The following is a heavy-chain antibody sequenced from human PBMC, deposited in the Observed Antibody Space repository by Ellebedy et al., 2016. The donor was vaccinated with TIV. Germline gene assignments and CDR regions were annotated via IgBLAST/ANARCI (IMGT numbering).Heavy chain of an antibody. V-gene: IGHV4-59*01. CDR2: FYYSGSA. D-gene: IGHD3-22*01. Sequence: MPSETLSLTCTVSGGSISNYYWNCIRQHPGKGLEWIGNFYYSGSAYYYHSLKSRVTISVDTSKNQFSLRLSSVTAADTAVFYCARGRFSSGWFDYWGQGTLVIVSS. J-gene: IGHJ5*01. CDR3: ARGRFSSGWFDY. CDR1: GGSISNYY.